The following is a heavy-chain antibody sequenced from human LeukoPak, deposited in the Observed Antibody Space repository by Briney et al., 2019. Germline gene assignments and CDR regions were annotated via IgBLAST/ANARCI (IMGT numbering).Heavy chain of an antibody. D-gene: IGHD6-6*01. CDR3: AREGYSSSFFHLFYYYYYYMDV. Sequence: GGSLRLSCAASGFTFSSYWMSWVRQAPGKGLEWVANIKQDGSEKYYVDSVKGRFTISRDNAKNSLYLQMNSLRAEDTAVYYCAREGYSSSFFHLFYYYYYYMDVWGKGTTVTVSS. CDR2: IKQDGSEK. CDR1: GFTFSSYW. V-gene: IGHV3-7*01. J-gene: IGHJ6*03.